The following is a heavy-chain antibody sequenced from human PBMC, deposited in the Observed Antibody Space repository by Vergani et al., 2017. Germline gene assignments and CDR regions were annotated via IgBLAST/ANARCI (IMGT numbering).Heavy chain of an antibody. CDR2: LSTTGGA. CDR1: GVSVTDYN. J-gene: IGHJ2*01. D-gene: IGHD3-22*01. CDR3: ARGYRDSSGYRPTSWYFDL. Sequence: QAQLQESGPGLVKPSETLSLTCHVFGVSVTDYNCNWIRQAPGKGLEWIGSLSTTGGATHASHNPSLKSRVSISVDKSKNQFSLKLSSVTAADTAVYYCARGYRDSSGYRPTSWYFDLWGRGTLVTVSS. V-gene: IGHV4-4*09.